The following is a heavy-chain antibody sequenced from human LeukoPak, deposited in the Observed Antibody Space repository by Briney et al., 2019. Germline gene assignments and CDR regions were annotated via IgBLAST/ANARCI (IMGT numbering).Heavy chain of an antibody. CDR2: IYSGGST. J-gene: IGHJ4*02. CDR1: GFTVSRKY. CDR3: ATITSGWYYFDN. V-gene: IGHV3-66*01. Sequence: GGSLRLSCAASGFTVSRKYMSWVRQAPGKGLEWVSVIYSGGSTYYADSVKGRFTISRDNSKNTLYIEMNSLRVEDTAVYYCATITSGWYYFDNWGQGTLVTVSS. D-gene: IGHD6-19*01.